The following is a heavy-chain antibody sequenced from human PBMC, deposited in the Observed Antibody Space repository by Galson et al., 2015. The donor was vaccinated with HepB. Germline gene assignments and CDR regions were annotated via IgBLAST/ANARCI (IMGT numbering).Heavy chain of an antibody. CDR2: LSYDASNK. Sequence: SLRLSCAASGFSFRSYTLHWVRQAPGKGLEWVALLSYDASNKYYADSVKGRFTISRDNSKNTLYLQMNNLRSDDTAVYYCTRAEVGEAFDIWGQGTMVTVSS. CDR3: TRAEVGEAFDI. J-gene: IGHJ3*02. CDR1: GFSFRSYT. D-gene: IGHD3-16*01. V-gene: IGHV3-30*04.